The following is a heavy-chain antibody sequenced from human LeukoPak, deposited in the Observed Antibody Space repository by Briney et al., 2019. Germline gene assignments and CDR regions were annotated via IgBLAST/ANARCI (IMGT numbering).Heavy chain of an antibody. V-gene: IGHV3-30*02. CDR2: IRYDGSNK. CDR1: GFTFSSYG. CDR3: AKDDYDYVWGRSLDY. Sequence: PGGSLRLSCAASGFTFSSYGMHWVRQAPGKGLEWVAFIRYDGSNKYYADSVKGRFTISRDHSKNTLYLQMNSLRAEDTAVYYCAKDDYDYVWGRSLDYWGQGTLVTVSS. D-gene: IGHD3-16*01. J-gene: IGHJ4*02.